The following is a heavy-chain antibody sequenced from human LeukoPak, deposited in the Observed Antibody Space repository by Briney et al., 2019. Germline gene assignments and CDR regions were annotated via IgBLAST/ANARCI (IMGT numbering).Heavy chain of an antibody. CDR1: GGSISSGGYY. J-gene: IGHJ6*02. CDR2: IYYSGST. D-gene: IGHD4-23*01. Sequence: SQTLSLTCTVSGGSISSGGYYWSWIRQHPGKGLEWIGYIYYSGSTYYNPSLKSRVTISVDTSKNQFSLKLSSVTAADTAVYYCARDPIPPDYGGNYYYYGMDVWGQGTTVTVSS. V-gene: IGHV4-31*03. CDR3: ARDPIPPDYGGNYYYYGMDV.